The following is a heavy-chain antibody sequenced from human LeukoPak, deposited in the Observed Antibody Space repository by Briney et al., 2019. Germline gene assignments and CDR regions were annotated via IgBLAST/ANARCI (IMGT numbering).Heavy chain of an antibody. V-gene: IGHV3-15*01. J-gene: IGHJ6*03. CDR3: TTLFTAMAYYYYYMDV. CDR2: IKSKTDGGTT. D-gene: IGHD5-18*01. Sequence: GGSLRLSCAASGFTFSNAWMSWVRQAPGKGLEWVGCIKSKTDGGTTDYAAPVKGRFTISRDDSKNTLYLQMNSLKTEDTAVYYCTTLFTAMAYYYYYMDVWGKGTTVTVSS. CDR1: GFTFSNAW.